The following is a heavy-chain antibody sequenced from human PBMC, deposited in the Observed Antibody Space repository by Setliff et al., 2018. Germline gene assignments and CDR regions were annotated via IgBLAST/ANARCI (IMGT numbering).Heavy chain of an antibody. CDR1: GFTFSSYA. CDR2: ISSSSSYI. D-gene: IGHD5-12*01. CDR3: IVAGNYFDY. J-gene: IGHJ4*02. V-gene: IGHV3-21*04. Sequence: GESLKISCAASGFTFSSYAMSWVRQAPGKGLEWVSSISSSSSYIYYADSVKGRFTISRDNAENSLYLQMNSLRAEDTAVYYCIVAGNYFDYWGQGTLVTVSS.